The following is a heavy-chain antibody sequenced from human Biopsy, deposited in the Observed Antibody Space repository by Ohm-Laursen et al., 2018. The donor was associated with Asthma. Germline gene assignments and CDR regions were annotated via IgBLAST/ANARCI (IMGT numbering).Heavy chain of an antibody. Sequence: SLRLSCAVSGFTFSDYDMHWVRQAPGKGLEWVAVISYDGTNKDYADSVKGRFTFSRDNSQNTLSLEMNSLRVEDTAVYYCARDLRSDNWNPWGMDVWGLGTTVTVAS. CDR2: ISYDGTNK. D-gene: IGHD1-20*01. V-gene: IGHV3-30-3*01. CDR3: ARDLRSDNWNPWGMDV. CDR1: GFTFSDYD. J-gene: IGHJ6*02.